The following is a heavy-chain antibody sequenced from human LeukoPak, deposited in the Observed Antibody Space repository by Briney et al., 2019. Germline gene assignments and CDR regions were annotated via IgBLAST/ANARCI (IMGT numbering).Heavy chain of an antibody. CDR1: GFTFSSYG. CDR2: ISYGGSNK. Sequence: AGGSLRLSCAASGFTFSSYGMHWVRQAPGKGLEWVAVISYGGSNKYYADSVKGRFTITRDNSKNTLYLQMNSLRAEDTAVYYCARACVYCSSWYPFFDYWGQGTLVTVSS. V-gene: IGHV3-30*03. D-gene: IGHD6-13*01. J-gene: IGHJ4*02. CDR3: ARACVYCSSWYPFFDY.